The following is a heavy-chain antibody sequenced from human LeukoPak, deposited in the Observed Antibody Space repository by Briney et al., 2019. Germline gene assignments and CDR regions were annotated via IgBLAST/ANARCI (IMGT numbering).Heavy chain of an antibody. Sequence: ASVKVSCKTSGYTFTNNAINWVRQAPGQGLEWMGWINTNTGNPTYAQGFFTGRYVFSLDTSASTAYLQINGLKADDTAVYYCGRDPRLGVRGYTYGYIDHWGQGTLVTVSS. CDR2: INTNTGNP. D-gene: IGHD5-18*01. J-gene: IGHJ4*02. CDR1: GYTFTNNA. V-gene: IGHV7-4-1*02. CDR3: GRDPRLGVRGYTYGYIDH.